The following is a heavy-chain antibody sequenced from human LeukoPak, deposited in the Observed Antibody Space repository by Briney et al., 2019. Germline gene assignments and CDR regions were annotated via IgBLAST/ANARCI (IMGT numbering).Heavy chain of an antibody. CDR3: AEGYGDYFGGMDV. D-gene: IGHD4-17*01. V-gene: IGHV3-9*01. J-gene: IGHJ6*02. Sequence: GGSLRLSCAASGFTFADYAMHWVRQAPGKGLEWVSGISWNSGSIGYADSVKGRFTISRDNAKNSLYLQMNSLRAEDTALYYCAEGYGDYFGGMDVWGQGTTVTVSS. CDR1: GFTFADYA. CDR2: ISWNSGSI.